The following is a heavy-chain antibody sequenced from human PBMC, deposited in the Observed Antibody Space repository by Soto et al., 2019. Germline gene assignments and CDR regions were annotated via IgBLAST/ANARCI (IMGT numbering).Heavy chain of an antibody. D-gene: IGHD3-10*01. J-gene: IGHJ6*03. CDR3: ARGRARGGDYYYYMDV. V-gene: IGHV1-69*02. CDR2: IIPILGIA. Sequence: EASVKVSCKASGGTFSSYTISWVRQAPGQGLEWMGRIIPILGIANYAQKFQGRVTITADKSTSTAYMELSSLRSEDTAVYYCARGRARGGDYYYYMDVWGKGTTVTVSS. CDR1: GGTFSSYT.